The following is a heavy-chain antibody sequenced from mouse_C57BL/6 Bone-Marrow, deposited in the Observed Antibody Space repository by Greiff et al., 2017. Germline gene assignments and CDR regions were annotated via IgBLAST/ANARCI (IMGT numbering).Heavy chain of an antibody. J-gene: IGHJ1*03. V-gene: IGHV1-63*01. CDR2: IYPGGGYT. D-gene: IGHD2-3*01. CDR3: ARDDDGYYEVWYFDV. CDR1: GYTFTNYW. Sequence: VQLQQSGAELVRPGTSVKMSCKASGYTFTNYWIGWAKQRPGHGLEWIGDIYPGGGYTNYNEKFKGKATLTADKSSSTAYMQFSSLTSEDSAIYYCARDDDGYYEVWYFDVWGTGTTVTVSS.